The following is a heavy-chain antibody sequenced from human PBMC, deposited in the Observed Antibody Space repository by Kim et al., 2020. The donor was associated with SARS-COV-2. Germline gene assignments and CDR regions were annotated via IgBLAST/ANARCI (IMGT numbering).Heavy chain of an antibody. CDR1: GFTFSSYA. J-gene: IGHJ6*02. CDR2: ISGSGGST. V-gene: IGHV3-23*01. D-gene: IGHD6-19*01. Sequence: GGSLRLSCAASGFTFSSYAMSWVRQAPGKGLEWVSAISGSGGSTYYADSVKGRFTISRDNSKNTLYLQMNSLRAEDTAVYYCAKDLIEEWLEADYYYYGMDVWGQGTTVTVSS. CDR3: AKDLIEEWLEADYYYYGMDV.